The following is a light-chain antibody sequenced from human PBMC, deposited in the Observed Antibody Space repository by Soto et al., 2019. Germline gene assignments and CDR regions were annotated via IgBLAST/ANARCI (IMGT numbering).Light chain of an antibody. CDR1: SSNIGNNY. CDR2: DNN. CDR3: ATWDSSLSAGV. V-gene: IGLV1-51*01. Sequence: QSVLTQPPSVSAAPGQKVTIFCSGSSSNIGNNYVSWYQQLPGTAPKLLIYDNNERPSGIPDRFSGSKSGTSATLGITGLQTGDEADYYCATWDSSLSAGVFGGGTKHTVL. J-gene: IGLJ2*01.